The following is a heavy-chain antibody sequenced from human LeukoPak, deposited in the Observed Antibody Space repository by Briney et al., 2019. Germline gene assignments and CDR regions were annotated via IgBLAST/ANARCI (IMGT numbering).Heavy chain of an antibody. CDR3: ERVCHIVVVTAEGGWFDP. D-gene: IGHD2-21*02. CDR2: TSIYNGKT. CDR1: GYRFTAYG. V-gene: IGHV1-18*01. Sequence: GASVKVSCKASGYRFTAYGIGWVRQAPGHGLEWVGWTSIYNGKTYYTQRFQDRVSMTTDTSTSTVYMELRSLRSDDTAVYYCERVCHIVVVTAEGGWFDPWGQGTLVTVSS. J-gene: IGHJ5*02.